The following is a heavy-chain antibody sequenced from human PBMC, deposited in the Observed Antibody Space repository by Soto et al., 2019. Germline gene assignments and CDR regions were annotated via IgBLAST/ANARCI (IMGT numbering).Heavy chain of an antibody. CDR3: ARAQRGYSSIFFHY. D-gene: IGHD5-18*01. CDR2: IYYSGST. Sequence: LCGGSISSGDYYWSWIRQPPGKGLEWIGYIYYSGSTYYNPSLKSRVTISVDTSKNQFSLKLSSVTAADTAVYYCARAQRGYSSIFFHYWGQGTLVTVSS. CDR1: GGSISSGDYY. J-gene: IGHJ4*02. V-gene: IGHV4-30-4*01.